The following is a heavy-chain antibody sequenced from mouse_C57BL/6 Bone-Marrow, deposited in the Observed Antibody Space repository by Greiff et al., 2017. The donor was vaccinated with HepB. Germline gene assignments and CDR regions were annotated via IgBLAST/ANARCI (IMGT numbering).Heavy chain of an antibody. CDR3: TRQLRLRKAWFAY. D-gene: IGHD3-2*02. CDR2: IDPEDGDT. J-gene: IGHJ3*01. Sequence: EVQLQQSGAELVRPGASVKLSCTASGFNIKDYYMHWVKQRPEQGLEWIGRIDPEDGDTEYAPKFQGKATMTADPSSNTAYLQLSSLTSEDTAVYYCTRQLRLRKAWFAYWGQGTLVTVSA. V-gene: IGHV14-1*01. CDR1: GFNIKDYY.